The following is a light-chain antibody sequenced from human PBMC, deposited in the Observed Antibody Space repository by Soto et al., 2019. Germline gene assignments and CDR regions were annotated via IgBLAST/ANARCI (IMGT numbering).Light chain of an antibody. CDR1: TTDIGTYNY. V-gene: IGLV2-14*01. CDR3: ASFTTSSTRV. J-gene: IGLJ1*01. Sequence: QSVLTQPASVSGSPGQSITVSCTGSTTDIGTYNYVSWYQQLPGKAPKLIIFEVTNRPSGVPDRFSGSKSGNTASLTISGLQTEDEADYYCASFTTSSTRVFGSGNKV. CDR2: EVT.